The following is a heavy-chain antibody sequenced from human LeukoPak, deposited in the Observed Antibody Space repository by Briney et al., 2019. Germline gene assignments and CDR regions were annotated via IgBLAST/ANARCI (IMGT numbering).Heavy chain of an antibody. CDR1: GFTFSSYA. Sequence: PGGSLRLSCAASGFTFSSYAMSWVRQAPGKGLEWVSAISGSGGSTYYADSVKGRFTISRDNSKNTLYLQMNSLRAEDTAVYYCAKDLVDSSGWYPFGYWGQGTLVTVSS. J-gene: IGHJ4*02. CDR3: AKDLVDSSGWYPFGY. CDR2: ISGSGGST. V-gene: IGHV3-23*01. D-gene: IGHD6-19*01.